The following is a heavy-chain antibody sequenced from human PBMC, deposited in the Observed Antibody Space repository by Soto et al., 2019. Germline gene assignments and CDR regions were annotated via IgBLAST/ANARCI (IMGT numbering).Heavy chain of an antibody. CDR2: VYYSGST. CDR1: GVSTNSRSDY. V-gene: IGHV4-39*01. Sequence: SETLSLTCTVSGVSTNSRSDYWGWIRQPPGKGLEWIGSVYYSGSTHDNPSLQSRVTISVDTSRNQFSLNLISVTAADTAVYFCASQPRRPGYRERGLYFDHWDQGTLVTVS. J-gene: IGHJ4*02. D-gene: IGHD3-16*02. CDR3: ASQPRRPGYRERGLYFDH.